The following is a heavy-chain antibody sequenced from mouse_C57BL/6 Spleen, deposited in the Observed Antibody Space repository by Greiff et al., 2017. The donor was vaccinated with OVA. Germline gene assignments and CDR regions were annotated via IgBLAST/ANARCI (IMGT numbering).Heavy chain of an antibody. CDR1: GFTFSSYA. V-gene: IGHV5-4*03. J-gene: IGHJ2*01. CDR2: ISDGGSYT. Sequence: EVKVEESGGGLVKPGGSLKLSCAASGFTFSSYAMSWVRQTPEKRLEWVATISDGGSYTYYPDNVKGRFTISRDNAKNNLYLQMSHLKSEDTAMYYCARGADYFDYWGQGTTLTVSS. CDR3: ARGADYFDY.